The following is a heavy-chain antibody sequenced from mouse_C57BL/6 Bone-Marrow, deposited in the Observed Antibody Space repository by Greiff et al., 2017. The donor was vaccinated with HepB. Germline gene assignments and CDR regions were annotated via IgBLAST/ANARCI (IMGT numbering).Heavy chain of an antibody. CDR2: IWRGGST. D-gene: IGHD2-3*01. Sequence: VQLQQSGPGLVQPSQSLSITCTVSGFSFTSYGVHWVRQSPGKGLEWLGVIWRGGSTDYNAAFMSRLSITKNNSKSQVFFKMNSLQADDTAIYYCAKAPDGYWAWFAYWGQGTLVTVSA. V-gene: IGHV2-5*01. J-gene: IGHJ3*01. CDR1: GFSFTSYG. CDR3: AKAPDGYWAWFAY.